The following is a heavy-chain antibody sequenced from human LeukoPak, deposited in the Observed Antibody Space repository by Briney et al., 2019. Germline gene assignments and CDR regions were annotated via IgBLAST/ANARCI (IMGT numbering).Heavy chain of an antibody. V-gene: IGHV4-30-4*01. Sequence: KTSETLSLTCTVSGGSISSGDYYWSRIRQPPGKGLEWIGYIYYSGSTYYNPSLKSRVTISVDTSKNQFSLKLSSVTAADTAVYYCARGTYYYDSSGYYYYYYGMDVWGQGTTVTVSS. J-gene: IGHJ6*02. CDR3: ARGTYYYDSSGYYYYYYGMDV. CDR2: IYYSGST. D-gene: IGHD3-22*01. CDR1: GGSISSGDYY.